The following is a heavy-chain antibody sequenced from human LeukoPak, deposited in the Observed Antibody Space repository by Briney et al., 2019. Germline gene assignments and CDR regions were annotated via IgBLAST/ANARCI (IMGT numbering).Heavy chain of an antibody. V-gene: IGHV3-23*01. CDR2: ISGSGGST. Sequence: SGGSLRLSCAAPGSTLSTYAKSWVRLAPGKGLEWVSGISGSGGSTYYADSVKGRFTISRDNSENTLYLQMNSLRAEDTAVYYCANSRGVSAPLDLWGQGTLVTVSS. CDR1: GSTLSTYA. CDR3: ANSRGVSAPLDL. J-gene: IGHJ4*02.